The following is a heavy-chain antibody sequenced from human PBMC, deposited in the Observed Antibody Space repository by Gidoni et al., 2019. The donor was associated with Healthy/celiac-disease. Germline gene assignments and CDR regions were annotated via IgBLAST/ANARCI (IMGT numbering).Heavy chain of an antibody. Sequence: EVQLVESGGGLVQPGGSLRLSCAASGFTFSSYWMSWVRQAPGKGLEWVANIKQDGSEKYYVDSVKGRFTISRDNAKNSLYLQMNSLRAEDTAVYYCARVGDYYDKTNAFDIWGQGTMVTVSS. CDR2: IKQDGSEK. D-gene: IGHD3-22*01. CDR1: GFTFSSYW. CDR3: ARVGDYYDKTNAFDI. V-gene: IGHV3-7*01. J-gene: IGHJ3*02.